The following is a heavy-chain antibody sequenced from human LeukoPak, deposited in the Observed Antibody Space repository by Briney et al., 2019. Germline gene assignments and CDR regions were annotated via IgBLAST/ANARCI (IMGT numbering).Heavy chain of an antibody. CDR3: ARDSSLSPYYYYGMDV. V-gene: IGHV4-31*03. J-gene: IGHJ6*02. D-gene: IGHD3-10*01. CDR1: GGSISSGGYY. Sequence: SETLSLTRTVSGGSISSGGYYWSWIRQHPGKGLEWIGYIYYSGSTYYNPSLKSRVTISVDTSKNQFSLKLSSVTAADTAVYYCARDSSLSPYYYYGMDVWGQGTTVTVSS. CDR2: IYYSGST.